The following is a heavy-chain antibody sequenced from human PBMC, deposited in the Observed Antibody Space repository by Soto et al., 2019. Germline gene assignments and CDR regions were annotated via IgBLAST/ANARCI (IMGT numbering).Heavy chain of an antibody. J-gene: IGHJ4*02. V-gene: IGHV5-10-1*01. CDR3: ARHRGHYDGRWTCFDY. D-gene: IGHD3-22*01. Sequence: QSRKISGEVSVYYFSNCWISWVRQMPGGGLDLMWGIDPRDSNAIDSRSFQGHVTISLDKSINTAYLKSSSLKASDSALFYCARHRGHYDGRWTCFDYWGQGTLVTVSS. CDR2: IDPRDSNA. CDR1: VYYFSNCW.